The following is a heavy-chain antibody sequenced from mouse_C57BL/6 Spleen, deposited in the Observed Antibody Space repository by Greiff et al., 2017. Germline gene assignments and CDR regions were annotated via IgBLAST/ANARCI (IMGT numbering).Heavy chain of an antibody. J-gene: IGHJ1*03. CDR3: VRQGEKNYYGPWYFDV. CDR1: GFSFNTYA. V-gene: IGHV10-1*01. D-gene: IGHD1-2*01. Sequence: EVKLVESGGGLVQPKGSLKLSCAASGFSFNTYAMNWVSQAPGKGLEWVARIRSKSNNYATYYADSVKDRFTISRDDSESMPYLQMINLKTEDTAMYYCVRQGEKNYYGPWYFDVWGTGTTVTVSS. CDR2: IRSKSNNYAT.